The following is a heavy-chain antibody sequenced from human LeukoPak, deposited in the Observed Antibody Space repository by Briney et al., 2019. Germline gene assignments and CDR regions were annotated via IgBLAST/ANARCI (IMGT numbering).Heavy chain of an antibody. Sequence: GGSLRLSCAASEFTFNTYAMSRVRQAPGKGLEWVSGIGGSGSSTYYAESVKGRFTISRDNSKNTLYLQMNSLRAEDTAAYYCAKAFDDYFFDYWGQRTLVTVSS. J-gene: IGHJ4*02. CDR2: IGGSGSST. V-gene: IGHV3-23*01. CDR1: EFTFNTYA. CDR3: AKAFDDYFFDY. D-gene: IGHD2-21*02.